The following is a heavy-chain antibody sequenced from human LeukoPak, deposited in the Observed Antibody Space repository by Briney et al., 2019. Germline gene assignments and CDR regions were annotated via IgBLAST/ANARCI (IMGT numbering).Heavy chain of an antibody. D-gene: IGHD3-10*01. J-gene: IGHJ3*02. CDR1: GYTFTSYG. Sequence: ASVKVSCKASGYTFTSYGISWVRQAPGQGLEWMGWINPNSGGTNYAQKFQGRVTMTRDTSISTAYMELSRLRSDDTAVYYCASLSRITMVRGVRSDAFDIWGQGTVVTVSS. V-gene: IGHV1-2*02. CDR3: ASLSRITMVRGVRSDAFDI. CDR2: INPNSGGT.